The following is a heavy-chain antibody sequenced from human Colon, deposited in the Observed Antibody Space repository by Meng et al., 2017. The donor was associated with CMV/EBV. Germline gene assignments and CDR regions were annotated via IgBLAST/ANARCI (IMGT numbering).Heavy chain of an antibody. D-gene: IGHD3-3*01. CDR1: VFSLTTSTVA. J-gene: IGHJ5*02. CDR3: AHRRTIFGGFDP. Sequence: CSVFSLTTSTVAVGWFRQPPGKALEWLALFYWNDDQRYSPSLRNRLTLTKDTSKNQLVLTMTNMDPVDTGTYFCAHRRTIFGGFDPWGQGSLVTVSS. CDR2: FYWNDDQ. V-gene: IGHV2-5*01.